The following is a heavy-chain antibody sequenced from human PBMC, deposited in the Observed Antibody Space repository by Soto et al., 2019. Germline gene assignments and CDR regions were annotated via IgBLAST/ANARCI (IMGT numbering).Heavy chain of an antibody. CDR3: AKVGYSSRWYGAHDY. CDR2: ISGSGGST. D-gene: IGHD6-13*01. J-gene: IGHJ4*02. V-gene: IGHV3-23*01. Sequence: EVQLLESGGGLVQPGGSLRLSCAASGFTFSSYAMSWVRQAPGKGLEWVSAISGSGGSTYYADSVKGRFTISRDDSKNTRYLQMNSLRAEDTAVYYCAKVGYSSRWYGAHDYWGQGTLVTVSS. CDR1: GFTFSSYA.